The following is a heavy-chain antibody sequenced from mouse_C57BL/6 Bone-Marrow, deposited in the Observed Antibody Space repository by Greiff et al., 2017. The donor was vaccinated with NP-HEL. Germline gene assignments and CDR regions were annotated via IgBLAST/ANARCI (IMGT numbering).Heavy chain of an antibody. V-gene: IGHV1-26*01. CDR2: INPNNGGT. CDR3: ARSTYDDYGGAMDY. J-gene: IGHJ4*01. CDR1: GYTFTDYY. Sequence: VQLQQSGPELVKPGASVKISCKASGYTFTDYYVNWVKQSHGKSLEWIGDINPNNGGTSYNQKFKGKATLTVDKSSSTAYMELSSLTSEDSAVYYCARSTYDDYGGAMDYWGQGTSVTVSS. D-gene: IGHD2-4*01.